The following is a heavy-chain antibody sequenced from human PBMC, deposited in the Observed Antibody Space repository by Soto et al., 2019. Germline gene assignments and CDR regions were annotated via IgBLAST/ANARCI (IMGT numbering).Heavy chain of an antibody. CDR2: ISWDGYSI. CDR3: ARSWRGSTSGRVAV. J-gene: IGHJ6*01. D-gene: IGHD1-26*01. V-gene: IGHV3-9*01. CDR1: GFTFEDYV. Sequence: EVQLVESGGGLVQPGRSLSLSCVGSGFTFEDYVMHWVRQVPGTGLEWVSHISWDGYSIGYAGSVRGRFTISRDNAKNSLFLQMNSLRPEDTALYYCARSWRGSTSGRVAVLGQGTMVTVAS.